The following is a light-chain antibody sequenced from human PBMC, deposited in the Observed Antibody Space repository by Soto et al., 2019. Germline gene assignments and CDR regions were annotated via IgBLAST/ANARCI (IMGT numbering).Light chain of an antibody. V-gene: IGKV3-20*01. CDR1: QTISTSY. Sequence: EIGLTQSPGTLSLSPGERATLSCRASQTISTSYLAWYQQRPGQPPRLLIYAASSRATVVPDRFSGSGSGTDFTLTISRLEPDDFAVYYCQRYGSSEFTIGPGTKVDIK. J-gene: IGKJ3*01. CDR2: AAS. CDR3: QRYGSSEFT.